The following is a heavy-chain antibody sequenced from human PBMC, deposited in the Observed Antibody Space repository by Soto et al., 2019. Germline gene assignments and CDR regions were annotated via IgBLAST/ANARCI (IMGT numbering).Heavy chain of an antibody. D-gene: IGHD3-22*01. CDR3: ARDLGYYDSSGYFDY. CDR2: VSSSDSTV. J-gene: IGHJ4*02. CDR1: GFTFSEQY. Sequence: QVHLVESGGGLVKPGGSLRLSCTGTGFTFSEQYMSWIRQAPGKGLEWISYVSSSDSTVYYADSVKGRFTISRDNAKNSLYLQMNRLRVEDTAVYYCARDLGYYDSSGYFDYWGQGTLVTVSS. V-gene: IGHV3-11*01.